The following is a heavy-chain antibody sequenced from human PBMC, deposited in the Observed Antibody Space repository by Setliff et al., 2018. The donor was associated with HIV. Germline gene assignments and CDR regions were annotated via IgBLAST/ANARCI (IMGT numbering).Heavy chain of an antibody. Sequence: SLRLSCAASGFTFSSYEFNWVRQAPGKGLEWVSYTSSRGDTIYDADSVKGRFTISRDNAKSSLYLQMNSLRAEDTAIYYCARLWGLKEDTFDIWGQGTMVTVSS. V-gene: IGHV3-48*03. J-gene: IGHJ3*02. CDR3: ARLWGLKEDTFDI. D-gene: IGHD3-16*01. CDR1: GFTFSSYE. CDR2: TSSRGDTI.